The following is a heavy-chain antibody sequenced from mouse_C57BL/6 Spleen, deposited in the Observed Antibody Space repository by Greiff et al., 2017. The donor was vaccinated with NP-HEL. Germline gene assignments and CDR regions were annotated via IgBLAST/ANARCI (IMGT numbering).Heavy chain of an antibody. CDR2: IYPGNSDT. J-gene: IGHJ4*01. CDR1: GYTFTSYW. D-gene: IGHD2-3*01. V-gene: IGHV1-5*01. Sequence: EVQLQQSGTVLARPGASVKMSCKTSGYTFTSYWMHWVKQRPGQGLEWIGAIYPGNSDTSYNQKFKGKAKLTAVTSASTAYMELSSLTNEDSAVYYCTRYDGYPVYAMDYWGQGTSVTVSS. CDR3: TRYDGYPVYAMDY.